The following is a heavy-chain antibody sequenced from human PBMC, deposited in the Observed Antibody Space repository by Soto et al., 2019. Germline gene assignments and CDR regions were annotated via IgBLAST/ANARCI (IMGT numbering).Heavy chain of an antibody. D-gene: IGHD6-19*01. CDR3: ANIGYSSGWYVSY. V-gene: IGHV3-23*01. J-gene: IGHJ4*02. CDR1: GFTFSSYA. CDR2: ISGSGGST. Sequence: GGSLRLSCAASGFTFSSYAMSWVRQAPGKGLEWVSAISGSGGSTYYADSVKGRFTISRDNSKNTLYLQMNSLRAEDSAVYYCANIGYSSGWYVSYWGQGTLVTVSS.